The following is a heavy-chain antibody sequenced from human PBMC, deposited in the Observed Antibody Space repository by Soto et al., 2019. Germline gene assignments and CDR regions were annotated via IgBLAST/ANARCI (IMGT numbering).Heavy chain of an antibody. V-gene: IGHV3-21*06. CDR3: ARGHTSGNYVY. J-gene: IGHJ4*02. CDR1: GVTFIIFT. Sequence: WWSXRLACAASGVTFIIFTMNWLRQAPGKGLEFVSSISSGSSYIYYADSVNGRFTISRYNAKNSLYLQMNTLRAEDTAVYYCARGHTSGNYVYWGKGTLVTV. CDR2: ISSGSSYI. D-gene: IGHD1-26*01.